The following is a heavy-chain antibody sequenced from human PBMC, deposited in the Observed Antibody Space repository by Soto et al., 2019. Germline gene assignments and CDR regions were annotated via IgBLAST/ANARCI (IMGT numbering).Heavy chain of an antibody. CDR1: GGSISSYY. CDR2: IYYSGST. J-gene: IGHJ6*02. D-gene: IGHD6-6*01. CDR3: ARVSIAPSLNYYYGMDV. V-gene: IGHV4-59*01. Sequence: SETLSLTCTVSGGSISSYYWSWIRQPPGKGLEWIGYIYYSGSTNYNPSLKSRVTISVDTSKNQFSLKLSSVTAADTAVYYCARVSIAPSLNYYYGMDVWGQGTTVTVSS.